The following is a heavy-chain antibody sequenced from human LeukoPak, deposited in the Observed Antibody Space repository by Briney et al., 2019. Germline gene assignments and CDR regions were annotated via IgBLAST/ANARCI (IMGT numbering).Heavy chain of an antibody. CDR1: GFTVSSNY. Sequence: SGGSLRLSCAASGFTVSSNYMSWVRQAPGKGLEWVSVIYSGGSTYYADSVKGRFTISRDNSKNTLYLQMNSLRAEDTAVYYCARMAYCGGDCYYFDYWGQGTLVTVSS. V-gene: IGHV3-53*01. CDR2: IYSGGST. D-gene: IGHD2-21*02. CDR3: ARMAYCGGDCYYFDY. J-gene: IGHJ4*02.